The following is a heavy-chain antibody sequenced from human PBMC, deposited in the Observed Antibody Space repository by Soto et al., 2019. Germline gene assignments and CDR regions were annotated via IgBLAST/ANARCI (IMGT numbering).Heavy chain of an antibody. D-gene: IGHD1-20*01. J-gene: IGHJ2*01. CDR2: ISAYNANT. V-gene: IGHV1-18*01. CDR1: GYTLTRYG. Sequence: QVHLVQSGAEVKKPGASVKVSCKASGYTLTRYGITWVRQAPGQGLEWMGSISAYNANTNYAQKLQGRLTMTTDTSTSTAYMELRSLTSDDTAVYYCAREVFRYFDLWARGTLVSVSS. CDR3: AREVFRYFDL.